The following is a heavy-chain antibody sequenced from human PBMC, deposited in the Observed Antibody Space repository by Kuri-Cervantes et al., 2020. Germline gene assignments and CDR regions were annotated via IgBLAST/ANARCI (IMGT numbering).Heavy chain of an antibody. V-gene: IGHV4-30-4*01. CDR1: GGSISSGDYY. CDR2: IYYSGST. D-gene: IGHD6-6*01. J-gene: IGHJ5*02. CDR3: ARGVAARFWFDP. Sequence: LRLSCTVSGGSISSGDYYWSWIRQPPGKGLEWIGYIYYSGSTYYNPSLKSRVTISVDTSKNQFSLKLSSVAAADTAVYYCARGVAARFWFDPWGQGTLVTDSS.